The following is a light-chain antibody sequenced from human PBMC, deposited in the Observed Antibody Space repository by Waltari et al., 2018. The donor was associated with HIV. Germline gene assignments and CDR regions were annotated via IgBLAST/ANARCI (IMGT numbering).Light chain of an antibody. CDR1: TSDFGRSNS. J-gene: IGLJ2*01. Sequence: QSALTQPASVSGSPGQSVTTSCTATTSDFGRSNSVTCYQPPPGNLPKVIIYEVTSRPSGVPHLFSGSKSGNTASLTISGLQAEAEAIYYCSTHTTTDTLIFGGGTKLTVL. CDR2: EVT. V-gene: IGLV2-14*03. CDR3: STHTTTDTLI.